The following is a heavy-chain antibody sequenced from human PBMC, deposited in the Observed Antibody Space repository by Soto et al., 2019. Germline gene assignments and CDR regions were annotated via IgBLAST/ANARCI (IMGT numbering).Heavy chain of an antibody. J-gene: IGHJ3*02. V-gene: IGHV5-51*01. Sequence: VESLKISGKGSGYSFTSYWIGWVRQMPGKGLEWMAIMYPDDSDIRYSPSFEAHVTISADKSTSTAFLQWSSLKASDTAMYYCATAYVYDFENSNYYRDAFDIWGQGTLVTVSS. CDR2: MYPDDSDI. CDR3: ATAYVYDFENSNYYRDAFDI. D-gene: IGHD3-22*01. CDR1: GYSFTSYW.